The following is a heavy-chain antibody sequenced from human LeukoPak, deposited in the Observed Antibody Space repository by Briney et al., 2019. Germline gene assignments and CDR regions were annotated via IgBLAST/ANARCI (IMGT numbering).Heavy chain of an antibody. V-gene: IGHV3-33*08. D-gene: IGHD1-26*01. CDR2: IWYDGSNK. CDR3: ARSGYSGSYFDY. CDR1: GFTFSSYA. Sequence: GRSLRLSCAASGFTFSSYAMHWVRQAPGKGLEWVAVIWYDGSNKYYADSVKGRFTISRDNSKNTLYLQMNSLRAEDTAVYYCARSGYSGSYFDYWGQGTLVTVSS. J-gene: IGHJ4*02.